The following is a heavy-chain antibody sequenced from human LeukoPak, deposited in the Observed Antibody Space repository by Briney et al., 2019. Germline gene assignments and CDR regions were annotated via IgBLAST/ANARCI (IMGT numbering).Heavy chain of an antibody. CDR2: ISSSTSTI. CDR1: GFTFSSYS. V-gene: IGHV3-48*01. D-gene: IGHD3-22*01. Sequence: GGSLRLSCAASGFTFSSYSMNWVRQAPGKGLEWVSYISSSTSTIYYAGSVKGRFTISRDNAKNSLYLQMNSLRAEDTAVYYCAKSSSSYYDTSGYLDYWGQGTLVTVSS. CDR3: AKSSSSYYDTSGYLDY. J-gene: IGHJ4*02.